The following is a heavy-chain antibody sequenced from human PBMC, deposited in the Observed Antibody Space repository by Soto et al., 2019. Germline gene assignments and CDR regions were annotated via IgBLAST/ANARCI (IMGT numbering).Heavy chain of an antibody. CDR1: GYTFPSYP. CDR3: ARDRPPEDLYY. V-gene: IGHV1-3*04. CDR2: INTGTCNT. Sequence: QVPLVQSEAEVKKPGASVKVSCKPSGYTFPSYPIHWVRQAPGQSLEWMGWINTGTCNTKYSKKFQGRVTINRDTSASTVYMDLSRLSSEDTAVYYCARDRPPEDLYYWGQGTLVTVSS. J-gene: IGHJ4*02.